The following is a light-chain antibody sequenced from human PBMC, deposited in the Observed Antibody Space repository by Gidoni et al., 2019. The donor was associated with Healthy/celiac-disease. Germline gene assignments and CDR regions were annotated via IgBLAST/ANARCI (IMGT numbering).Light chain of an antibody. V-gene: IGLV2-14*03. J-gene: IGLJ3*02. CDR3: SSYTSSSTLV. CDR2: DVS. Sequence: QSALTQPASVSGSPGQSSTISCTGTSSDVGGYDYVSWYQHHPGKAPKLMIYDVSNRPSGVSNRFSGSKSDNTASLTISGLQAEDEADYYCSSYTSSSTLVFGGGTKLTVL. CDR1: SSDVGGYDY.